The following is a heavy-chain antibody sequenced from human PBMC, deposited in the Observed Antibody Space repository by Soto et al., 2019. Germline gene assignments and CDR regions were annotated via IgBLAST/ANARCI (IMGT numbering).Heavy chain of an antibody. CDR3: ARGPLVALNYFVS. CDR2: IFPLTDIP. V-gene: IGHV1-69*02. J-gene: IGHJ4*02. Sequence: QVQLVQSGTEVKKPGSSVKVSCKASGGTFRNYPINWVRQAPGQGLEWMGSIFPLTDIPDYAQNFQARLTISADKSTSTAYMELSSLTSDDTAMYFCARGPLVALNYFVSWGQGTLVTVSS. CDR1: GGTFRNYP.